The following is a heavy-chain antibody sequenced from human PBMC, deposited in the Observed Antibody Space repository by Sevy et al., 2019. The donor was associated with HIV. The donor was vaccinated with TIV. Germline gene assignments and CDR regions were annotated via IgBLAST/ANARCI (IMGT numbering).Heavy chain of an antibody. CDR2: LYFTGAT. CDR1: GGSISSSSYY. V-gene: IGHV4-39*01. D-gene: IGHD6-19*01. Sequence: SETLSLTCTISGGSISSSSYYWGWIRQPPGKGLEWMGSLYFTGATSYYPSLESRVTVSADTSRNRFYLKLDSVSAADTAVYYCATPLPSGWYEGTGGYFDLWGRGTLVTVSS. CDR3: ATPLPSGWYEGTGGYFDL. J-gene: IGHJ2*01.